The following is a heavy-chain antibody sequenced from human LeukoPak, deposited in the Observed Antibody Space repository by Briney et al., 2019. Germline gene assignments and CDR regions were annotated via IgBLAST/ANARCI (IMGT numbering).Heavy chain of an antibody. CDR1: GYTFTGYY. J-gene: IGHJ4*02. D-gene: IGHD2-2*01. CDR3: ARDATVWLPAAFY. V-gene: IGHV1-2*02. Sequence: GASVKVSCKASGYTFTGYYMHWVRQAPGQGLEWMGWINPNSGGTNYAQKFQGRVTMTRDTSISTAYMELSRLRSDDTAVYYCARDATVWLPAAFYWGQGTLVTVSS. CDR2: INPNSGGT.